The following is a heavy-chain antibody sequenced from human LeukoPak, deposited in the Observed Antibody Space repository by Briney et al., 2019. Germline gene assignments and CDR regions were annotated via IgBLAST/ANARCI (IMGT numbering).Heavy chain of an antibody. D-gene: IGHD5-18*01. V-gene: IGHV4-59*08. Sequence: SETLSLTCTVSGGSISSYYWSWIRQPPGKGLEWIGYIYYGGSTNYNPSLKSRVTISVDTSKNQFSLKLSSVTAADTAVYYCARHSKYSYTTHWGQGTLVTVSS. CDR2: IYYGGST. J-gene: IGHJ4*02. CDR1: GGSISSYY. CDR3: ARHSKYSYTTH.